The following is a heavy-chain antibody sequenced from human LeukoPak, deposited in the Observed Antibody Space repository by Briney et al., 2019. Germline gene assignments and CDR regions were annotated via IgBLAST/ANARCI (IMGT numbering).Heavy chain of an antibody. D-gene: IGHD3-10*01. CDR1: GYTFTSYF. V-gene: IGHV1-46*01. Sequence: ASVKVSCKSYGYTFTSYFMHWVRQAPGQGLEWMGIINPSGGSTNYAQKFQGRVTMTRDTSISTAYMELSRLRSDDTAVYYCARCPGGYYYYYMDVWGKGTTVTISS. J-gene: IGHJ6*03. CDR2: INPSGGST. CDR3: ARCPGGYYYYYMDV.